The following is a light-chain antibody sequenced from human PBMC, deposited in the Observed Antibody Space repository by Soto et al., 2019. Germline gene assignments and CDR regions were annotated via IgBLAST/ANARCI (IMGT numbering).Light chain of an antibody. V-gene: IGKV3-20*01. CDR3: QYYGSSPWT. CDR1: QSVRSNY. Sequence: EIVLTQSPGTLSLSPGERGTLSCRASQSVRSNYLSWYQQKPGQAPRLLIYSAFSRATGIPDRFSGSGSGTDFTLTTSRLEPQEFAVYYFQYYGSSPWTFVQGTKVEIK. J-gene: IGKJ1*01. CDR2: SAF.